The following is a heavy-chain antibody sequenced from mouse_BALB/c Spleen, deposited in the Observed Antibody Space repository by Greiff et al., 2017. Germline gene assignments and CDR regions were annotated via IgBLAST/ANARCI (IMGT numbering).Heavy chain of an antibody. D-gene: IGHD2-3*01. Sequence: QVQLQQSGAELVRPGTSVKVSCKASGYAFTNYLIEWVKQRPGQGLEWIGVINPGSGGTNYNEKFKGKATLTADKSSSTAYMQLSSLTSDDSAVYFCARGDDVYWYFDVWGAGTTVTVSS. CDR2: INPGSGGT. V-gene: IGHV1-54*01. CDR3: ARGDDVYWYFDV. J-gene: IGHJ1*01. CDR1: GYAFTNYL.